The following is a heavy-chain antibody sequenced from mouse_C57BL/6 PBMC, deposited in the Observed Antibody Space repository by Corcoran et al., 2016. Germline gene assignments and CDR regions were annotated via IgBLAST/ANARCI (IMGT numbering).Heavy chain of an antibody. J-gene: IGHJ4*01. Sequence: EVQLQQSGPVLVKPGASVKMSCKASGYTFTDYYMNWVKQSHGKSLEWIGVINPYNGGTSYKQKFKGKVRLTVDKSSSTAYMELNSLTSEDSAVYYCARDSNKDYYARDYWGQGTSVTFSS. CDR2: INPYNGGT. CDR3: ARDSNKDYYARDY. CDR1: GYTFTDYY. D-gene: IGHD2-5*01. V-gene: IGHV1-19*01.